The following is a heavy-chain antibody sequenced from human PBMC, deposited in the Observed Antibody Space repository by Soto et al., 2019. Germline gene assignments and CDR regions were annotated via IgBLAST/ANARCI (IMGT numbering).Heavy chain of an antibody. D-gene: IGHD3-16*01. CDR1: GGTFSSYT. Sequence: QVQLVQSGAEVKKPGSSVKVSCKASGGTFSSYTISWVRQAPGQGLEWMGRIIPILGIANYAQKFQGRVTITADKSTSTAYMELSSLRSEDTAVYYCARDMSRGGNYYYYYMDVWGKGTTVTVSS. CDR2: IIPILGIA. V-gene: IGHV1-69*08. J-gene: IGHJ6*03. CDR3: ARDMSRGGNYYYYYMDV.